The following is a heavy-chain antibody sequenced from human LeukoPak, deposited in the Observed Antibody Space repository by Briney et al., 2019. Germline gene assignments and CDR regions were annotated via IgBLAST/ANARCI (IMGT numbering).Heavy chain of an antibody. CDR3: AGGRDSTELYFDS. CDR2: INSDGSST. Sequence: GGSLRLSCAASGFTFSSYWMHWVRQAPGKGLVWVSRINSDGSSTSYADSVKGRFTISRDNAKNTLYLQMNSLRAEDTAVYYCAGGRDSTELYFDSWGQGTLVTVSS. V-gene: IGHV3-74*01. D-gene: IGHD2/OR15-2a*01. CDR1: GFTFSSYW. J-gene: IGHJ4*02.